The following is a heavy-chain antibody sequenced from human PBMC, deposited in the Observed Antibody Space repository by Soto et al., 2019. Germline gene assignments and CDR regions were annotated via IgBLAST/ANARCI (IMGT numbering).Heavy chain of an antibody. Sequence: SETLSLTCTVSGGSLSSYYWSWIRQPPGKGLEWIGYIYYSGGTNYNPSLKSRVTISVDSSKNHFSLKLSSVTAADTAVYYCARRYGGNLDDWGQGTLVTVAS. CDR2: IYYSGGT. V-gene: IGHV4-59*08. J-gene: IGHJ4*02. D-gene: IGHD1-26*01. CDR1: GGSLSSYY. CDR3: ARRYGGNLDD.